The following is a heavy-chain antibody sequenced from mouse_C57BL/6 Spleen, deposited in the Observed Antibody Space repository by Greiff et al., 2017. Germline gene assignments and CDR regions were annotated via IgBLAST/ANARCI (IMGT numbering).Heavy chain of an antibody. D-gene: IGHD1-1*01. CDR2: ISSGSSTI. J-gene: IGHJ3*01. CDR1: GFTFSDYG. V-gene: IGHV5-17*01. Sequence: EVKLMESGGGLVKPGGSLKLSCAASGFTFSDYGMHWVRQAPEKGLEWVAYISSGSSTIYYADTVKGRFTISRDNAKNTLFLQMTSLRSEDTAMYYCARNYYYGSSPWFAYWGQGTLVTVSA. CDR3: ARNYYYGSSPWFAY.